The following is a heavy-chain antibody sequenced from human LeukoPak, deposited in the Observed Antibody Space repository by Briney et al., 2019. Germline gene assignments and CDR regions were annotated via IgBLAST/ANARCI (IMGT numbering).Heavy chain of an antibody. D-gene: IGHD1-7*01. CDR1: GFSISSYE. CDR2: ISSSGSTI. CDR3: ARVELAPYYYYMDV. Sequence: GGSLRLSCAASGFSISSYEMNWVRQAPGKGLEWVSHISSSGSTIWYADSVKGRFTISRDDAKNSLYLQMNSLRAEDTAVYYCARVELAPYYYYMDVWGKGTTVTVSS. J-gene: IGHJ6*03. V-gene: IGHV3-48*03.